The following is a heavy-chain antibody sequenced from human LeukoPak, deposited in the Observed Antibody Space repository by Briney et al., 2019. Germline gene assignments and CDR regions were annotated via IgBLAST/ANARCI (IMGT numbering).Heavy chain of an antibody. J-gene: IGHJ4*02. V-gene: IGHV4-59*01. CDR2: IYYSGST. D-gene: IGHD4-17*01. CDR1: GGSIISYY. CDR3: ARDDYGDFHFDY. Sequence: SETLSLTCTVSGGSIISYYWSWIRQPLGKGLEWIGYIYYSGSTNYNPSLKSRVTISVDTSKNQFSLKLSSVTAADTAVYYCARDDYGDFHFDYWGQGTLVTVSS.